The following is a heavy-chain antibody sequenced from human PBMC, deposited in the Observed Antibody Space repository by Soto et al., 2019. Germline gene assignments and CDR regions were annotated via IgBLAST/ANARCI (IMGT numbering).Heavy chain of an antibody. D-gene: IGHD3-16*01. V-gene: IGHV1-69*01. Sequence: QVQLVQSGAEVKKPGSSVKVSCKASRDTFSKYAFNWVRQAPGQGLEWMGWIIPIFGSRNYAEKFQGRVTITADESTSTAYMELRSLRFEDMAVYYCARGETYLGVWGQGTTVTVSS. CDR2: IIPIFGSR. CDR3: ARGETYLGV. CDR1: RDTFSKYA. J-gene: IGHJ6*02.